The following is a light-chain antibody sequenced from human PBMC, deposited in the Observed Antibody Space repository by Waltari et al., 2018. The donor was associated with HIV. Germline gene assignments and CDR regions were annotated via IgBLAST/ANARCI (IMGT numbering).Light chain of an antibody. J-gene: IGLJ2*01. V-gene: IGLV1-47*01. CDR3: AAWDDSLL. CDR1: SSNIGSKY. Sequence: QSVLTQPPSASGTPGQRVTISCSGSSSNIGSKYVYWYQQLPGTAPKLLIYRNNQRPSGVPDLFSGSKSGTSASLVISGVRSEDEADYYCAAWDDSLLFSGGTKLTVL. CDR2: RNN.